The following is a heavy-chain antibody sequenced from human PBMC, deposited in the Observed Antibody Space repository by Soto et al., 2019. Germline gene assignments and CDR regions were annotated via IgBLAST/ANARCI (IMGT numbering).Heavy chain of an antibody. V-gene: IGHV3-74*01. J-gene: IGHJ4*02. CDR3: ARGDTGYRYGKVEL. CDR2: VNSDGTGT. Sequence: PGGSLRLSCEASGFTFTMYWMHWVRQAPGKGLVWVSRVNSDGTGTTYADSVKGRFTVSRDNAKNSVFLQMDSLRAEDAAVYFCARGDTGYRYGKVELWGQGTLVTVSS. D-gene: IGHD5-18*01. CDR1: GFTFTMYW.